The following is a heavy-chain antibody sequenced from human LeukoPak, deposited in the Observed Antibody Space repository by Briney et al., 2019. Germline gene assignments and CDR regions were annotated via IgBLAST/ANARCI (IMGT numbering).Heavy chain of an antibody. J-gene: IGHJ4*02. D-gene: IGHD5-18*01. CDR3: ARHRHTAMETFDH. Sequence: SQSLSLTCTVSGGSISSGGYYWSWIRQHPGKGLEWIGYIYYSGSTYYNPSLESPVTIYVDTSKNQFSLKLRYVTASDTAVYYCARHRHTAMETFDHWGQGALVTVSS. CDR1: GGSISSGGYY. V-gene: IGHV4-31*01. CDR2: IYYSGST.